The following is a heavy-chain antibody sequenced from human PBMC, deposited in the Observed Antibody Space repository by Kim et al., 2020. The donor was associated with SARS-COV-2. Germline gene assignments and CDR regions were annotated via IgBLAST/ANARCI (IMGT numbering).Heavy chain of an antibody. V-gene: IGHV3-74*01. CDR3: ARGNYHGMDV. J-gene: IGHJ6*02. CDR2: T. Sequence: TTSADSVKGRFTFSRDNAKNTRYLQMSSLRAEDTAVYYCARGNYHGMDVWGQGTTVTLSS.